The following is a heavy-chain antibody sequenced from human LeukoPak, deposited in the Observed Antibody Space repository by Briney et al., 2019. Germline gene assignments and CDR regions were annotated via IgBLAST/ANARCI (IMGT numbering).Heavy chain of an antibody. J-gene: IGHJ5*02. V-gene: IGHV1-69*05. D-gene: IGHD2-2*02. CDR2: IIPIFGTA. CDR3: ARAGDIVVVPAAIRGNWFDP. Sequence: SVKVSCKASGGTFSSYAISWVRQAPGQGLEWMGGIIPIFGTANYAQKFQGRVTITTDESTSTAYMELSSLRSEDTAVYYCARAGDIVVVPAAIRGNWFDPWGQGTLVTVSS. CDR1: GGTFSSYA.